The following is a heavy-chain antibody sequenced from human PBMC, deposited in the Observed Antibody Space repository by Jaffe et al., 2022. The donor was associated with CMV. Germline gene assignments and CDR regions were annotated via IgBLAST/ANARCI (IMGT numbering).Heavy chain of an antibody. V-gene: IGHV4-39*01. CDR2: VSKSGTT. CDR1: DGSMSSSSNY. Sequence: QLLLQESGPGLVKSSGTLSLTCVVSDGSMSSSSNYWGWIRQSPGKGLEWIGSVSKSGTTYSNPSLRGRVSIPIDTSKTQFSLRLTSMTAADTAVYFCARLPGASTWYFDLWGRGTLVTVSS. CDR3: ARLPGASTWYFDL. J-gene: IGHJ2*01. D-gene: IGHD2-2*01.